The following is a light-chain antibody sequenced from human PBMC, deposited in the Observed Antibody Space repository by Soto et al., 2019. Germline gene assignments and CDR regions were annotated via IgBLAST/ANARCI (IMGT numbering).Light chain of an antibody. CDR2: DAS. CDR1: QSISSN. J-gene: IGKJ1*01. V-gene: IGKV3-15*01. Sequence: DMVMTQSPGTRSVSPGERATLSCRASQSISSNLAWYQQRPGQAPRLLIYDASTRATDISARFSGSGSGTEFTLTISSLQSEDFAVYYCQQYNNWPRTFGQGTKVDIK. CDR3: QQYNNWPRT.